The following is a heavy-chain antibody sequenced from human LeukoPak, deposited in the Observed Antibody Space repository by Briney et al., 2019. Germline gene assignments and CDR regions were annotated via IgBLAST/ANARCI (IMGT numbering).Heavy chain of an antibody. J-gene: IGHJ3*02. Sequence: ASVKVSCKASGYTFTAYHMHWLRQAPRQGLEWMGRIIPNSGATNYAQNFQGRVTMTRDTSISTAYMELSRLRSDDTAVYYCARGISGGFDIWGQGTMVTVSS. CDR3: ARGISGGFDI. V-gene: IGHV1-2*06. CDR2: IIPNSGAT. CDR1: GYTFTAYH. D-gene: IGHD2-8*02.